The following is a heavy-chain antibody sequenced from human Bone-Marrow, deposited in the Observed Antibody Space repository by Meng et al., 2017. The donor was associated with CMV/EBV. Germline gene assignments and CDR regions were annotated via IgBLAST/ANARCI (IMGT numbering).Heavy chain of an antibody. CDR3: ARDRYYDFWSGPSQGMDV. Sequence: SETLSLTCTVSGGSISSYYWSWIRQPPGKGLEWIGYIYYSGSTNYNPSLKSRVTISVATSKSQFSLKLSSVTAADTAVYYCARDRYYDFWSGPSQGMDVWGKGTTVPVSS. J-gene: IGHJ6*04. D-gene: IGHD3-3*01. V-gene: IGHV4-59*01. CDR1: GGSISSYY. CDR2: IYYSGST.